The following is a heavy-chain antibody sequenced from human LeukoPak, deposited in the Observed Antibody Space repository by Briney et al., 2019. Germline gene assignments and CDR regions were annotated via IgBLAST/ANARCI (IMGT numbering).Heavy chain of an antibody. V-gene: IGHV1-3*01. D-gene: IGHD6-19*01. Sequence: ASVKVSCKASGYTFTSYAMHWVRQAPGQRLEWMGWLNAGNGNTKYSQKFQGRVTITRDTSASTAYMELSSLRSEDTAVYYCARDTYSSGWENWLDPWGQGTLVTVSS. J-gene: IGHJ5*02. CDR3: ARDTYSSGWENWLDP. CDR1: GYTFTSYA. CDR2: LNAGNGNT.